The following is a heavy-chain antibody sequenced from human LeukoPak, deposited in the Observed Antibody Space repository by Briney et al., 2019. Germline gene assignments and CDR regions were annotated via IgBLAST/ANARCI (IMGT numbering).Heavy chain of an antibody. CDR1: GGSISSYY. D-gene: IGHD6-19*01. Sequence: PSETLSLTCTVSGGSISSYYWSWIRQPAGKGLEWIGRIYTSGSTNYNPSLKSRVTMSVDTSKNQFSLKLSSVTAADTAVYYCARDLQQWLSESQRNDYMGVWGKGTTVTVSS. CDR2: IYTSGST. J-gene: IGHJ6*03. V-gene: IGHV4-4*07. CDR3: ARDLQQWLSESQRNDYMGV.